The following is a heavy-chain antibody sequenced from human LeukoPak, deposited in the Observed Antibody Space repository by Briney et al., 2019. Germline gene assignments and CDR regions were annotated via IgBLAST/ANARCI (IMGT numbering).Heavy chain of an antibody. CDR3: ARDPPSYDFWSGYYGYYYGMDV. D-gene: IGHD3-3*01. CDR1: GYTFTSYY. J-gene: IGHJ6*02. CDR2: INPSGGST. Sequence: GASVKVSCKASGYTFTSYYMHRVRQAPGQGLEWMGIINPSGGSTSYAQKFQGRVTMTRDTSTSTVYMELSSLRSEDTAVYYCARDPPSYDFWSGYYGYYYGMDVWGQGTTVTVSS. V-gene: IGHV1-46*01.